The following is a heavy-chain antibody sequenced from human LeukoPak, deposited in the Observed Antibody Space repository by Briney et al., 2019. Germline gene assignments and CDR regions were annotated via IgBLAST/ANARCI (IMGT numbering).Heavy chain of an antibody. CDR1: VGSISSGNW. D-gene: IGHD2-2*02. CDR2: IYHNGTP. V-gene: IGHV4-4*02. J-gene: IGHJ6*02. CDR3: ATAPILRGEGGEHYKYGLDV. Sequence: SGTLSLTCGVSVGSISSGNWWSWVRQSPGKGLEWIGEIYHNGTPNYNPSLKSRVTISADTFKNHFSLKLTSVTAADTAVYYCATAPILRGEGGEHYKYGLDVWGQGTTVIVSS.